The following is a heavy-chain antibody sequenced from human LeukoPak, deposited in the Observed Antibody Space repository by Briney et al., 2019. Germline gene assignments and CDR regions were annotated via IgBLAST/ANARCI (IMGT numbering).Heavy chain of an antibody. CDR3: ARGRITGTKNNWFDP. CDR2: INPNSGGT. J-gene: IGHJ5*02. V-gene: IGHV1-2*02. Sequence: ASVKVSCKASGYTFTGYYMHWVRQAPGQGLEWMGWINPNSGGTNYAQKFQGRVTMTRDTSISTAYMELSRLRSDDTAVYYCARGRITGTKNNWFDPWGQGTLVTVSS. CDR1: GYTFTGYY. D-gene: IGHD1-7*01.